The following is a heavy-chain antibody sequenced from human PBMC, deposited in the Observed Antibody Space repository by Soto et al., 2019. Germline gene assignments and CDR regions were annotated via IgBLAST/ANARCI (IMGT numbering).Heavy chain of an antibody. Sequence: SVKVSCNASGFTFTSSAVQWVRQALGQRLEWIGWIVVGSGNTNYAQKFQERVTITRDMSTSTAYMELSSLRSEDTAVYYCAGAYPYSPYYYGMEVWGQGTTVTVSS. CDR3: AGAYPYSPYYYGMEV. V-gene: IGHV1-58*01. CDR2: IVVGSGNT. D-gene: IGHD4-4*01. CDR1: GFTFTSSA. J-gene: IGHJ6*02.